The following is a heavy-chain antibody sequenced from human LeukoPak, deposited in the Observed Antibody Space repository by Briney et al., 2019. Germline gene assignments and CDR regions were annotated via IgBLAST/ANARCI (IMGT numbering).Heavy chain of an antibody. V-gene: IGHV3-23*01. D-gene: IGHD3-22*01. CDR3: AKDAYDSSGYYPAGFDY. Sequence: GGSLRLSCAASGFTFSSYGMSWVRQAPGKGLEWVSAISGSGGGTYYADSVKGRFTISRDNSKNTLYLQMNSLRAEDTAVYYCAKDAYDSSGYYPAGFDYWGQGTLVTVSS. CDR1: GFTFSSYG. CDR2: ISGSGGGT. J-gene: IGHJ4*02.